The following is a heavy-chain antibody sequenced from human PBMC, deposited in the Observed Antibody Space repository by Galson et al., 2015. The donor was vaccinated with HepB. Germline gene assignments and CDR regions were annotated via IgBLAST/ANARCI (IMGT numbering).Heavy chain of an antibody. CDR2: ITPSGENT. V-gene: IGHV1-46*01. J-gene: IGHJ4*02. D-gene: IGHD3-3*01. CDR3: TTEGGGFGVITPVAY. Sequence: SVKVSCKASKYPFTNSSIHWVRQAPGQGLEWMGVITPSGENTTCAQKFQGRVIMTRDTSTDTVFMDLSSLRLEDTAVYYCTTEGGGFGVITPVAYWGQGTLVTVSS. CDR1: KYPFTNSS.